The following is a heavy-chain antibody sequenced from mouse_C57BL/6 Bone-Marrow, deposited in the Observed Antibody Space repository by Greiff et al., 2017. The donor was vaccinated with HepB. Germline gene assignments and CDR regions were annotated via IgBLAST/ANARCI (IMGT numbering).Heavy chain of an antibody. CDR3: TREGVYFDY. CDR1: GYTFTDYE. J-gene: IGHJ2*01. CDR2: IDPETGGT. V-gene: IGHV1-15*01. Sequence: QVHVKQSGAELVRPGASVTLSCKASGYTFTDYEMHWVKQTPVHGLEWIGAIDPETGGTAYNQKFKGKAILTADKSSSTAYMELRSLTSEDSAVYYCTREGVYFDYWGQGTTLTVSS.